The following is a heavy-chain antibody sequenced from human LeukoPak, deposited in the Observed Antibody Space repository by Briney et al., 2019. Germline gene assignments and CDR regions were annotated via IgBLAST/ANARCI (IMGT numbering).Heavy chain of an antibody. CDR3: AREGVIRAFDY. CDR1: GGSISSYY. J-gene: IGHJ4*02. D-gene: IGHD2-8*01. Sequence: SETLSLTCGVSGGSISSYYWTWIRQPPGKGLEWIGYVHYSGSTNYNPSLKSRVTISVDTSKNQFSLKLSSVTAADTAVYYCAREGVIRAFDYWGQGTLVTVSS. CDR2: VHYSGST. V-gene: IGHV4-59*01.